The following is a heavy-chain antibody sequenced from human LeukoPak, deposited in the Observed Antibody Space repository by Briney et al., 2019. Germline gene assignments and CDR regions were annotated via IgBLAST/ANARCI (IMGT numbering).Heavy chain of an antibody. V-gene: IGHV1-69*02. CDR3: ARGVVRSCYYMDV. D-gene: IGHD3-3*01. CDR2: IIPILGIA. J-gene: IGHJ6*03. Sequence: SVKVSCKASGGTFSSYTVSWVRQAPGQGLEWMGRIIPILGIANYAQKFQGRVTITADKSTSTAYMELSSLRSEDTAVYYCARGVVRSCYYMDVWGKGTTVTVSS. CDR1: GGTFSSYT.